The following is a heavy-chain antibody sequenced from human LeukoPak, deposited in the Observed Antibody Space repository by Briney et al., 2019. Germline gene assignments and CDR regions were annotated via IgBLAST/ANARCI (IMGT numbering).Heavy chain of an antibody. D-gene: IGHD3-10*01. CDR1: GFTFSSYA. CDR2: ISGSGGST. V-gene: IGHV3-23*01. Sequence: GGSLRLSCAASGFTFSSYAMSWVRQAPGKWLEWVSAISGSGGSTYYADSVKGRFTISRDNSKNTLYLQMNRLRAEDTAVYYFAKDRGAQLTYYDLDAWGKGPRV. CDR3: AKDRGAQLTYYDLDA. J-gene: IGHJ6*03.